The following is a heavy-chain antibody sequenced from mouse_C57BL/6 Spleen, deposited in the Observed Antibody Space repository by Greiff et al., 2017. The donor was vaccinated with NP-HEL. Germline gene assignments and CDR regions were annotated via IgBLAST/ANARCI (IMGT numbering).Heavy chain of an antibody. D-gene: IGHD2-5*01. CDR1: GYTFTNYW. Sequence: VQLQQSGAELVRPGTSVKMSCKASGYTFTNYWIGWAKQRPGHGLEWIGDIYPGGGYTNYNEKFKGKATLTADKSYSTAYMQFSSLTSEDAAIYYCARKGSNGGYFDVWGKGTTVTVSS. V-gene: IGHV1-63*01. CDR3: ARKGSNGGYFDV. CDR2: IYPGGGYT. J-gene: IGHJ1*03.